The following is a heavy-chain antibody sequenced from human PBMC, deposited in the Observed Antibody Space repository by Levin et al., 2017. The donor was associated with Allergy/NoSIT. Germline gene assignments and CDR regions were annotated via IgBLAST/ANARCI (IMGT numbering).Heavy chain of an antibody. CDR3: ARVSYYDIFYFDY. J-gene: IGHJ4*02. D-gene: IGHD3-9*01. V-gene: IGHV3-30-3*01. Sequence: GGSLRLSCAASGFTFSSYAMHWVRQAPGKGLEWVAVISYDGSNKYYADSVKGRFTISRDNSKNTLYLQMNSLRAEDTAVYYCARVSYYDIFYFDYWGQGTLVTVSS. CDR1: GFTFSSYA. CDR2: ISYDGSNK.